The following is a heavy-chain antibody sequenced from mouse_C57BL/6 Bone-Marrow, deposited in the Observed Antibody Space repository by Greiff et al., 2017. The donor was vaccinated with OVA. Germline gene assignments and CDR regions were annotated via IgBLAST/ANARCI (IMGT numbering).Heavy chain of an antibody. D-gene: IGHD1-1*01. J-gene: IGHJ1*03. Sequence: QVQLQQPGTELVKPGASVKLSCKASGYTFTSYWMHWVKQRPGPGLEWIGNINPSNGGTNYNEKFKSKATLTVDKYSSTAYMQLSSLTSEYSAVYYCARMGSSYLWYFDVWGTGTTVTVSS. CDR2: INPSNGGT. V-gene: IGHV1-53*01. CDR3: ARMGSSYLWYFDV. CDR1: GYTFTSYW.